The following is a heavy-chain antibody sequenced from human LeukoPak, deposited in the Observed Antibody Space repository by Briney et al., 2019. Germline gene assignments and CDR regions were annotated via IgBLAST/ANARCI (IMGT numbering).Heavy chain of an antibody. Sequence: GGSLRLSCAASGFTVSSNYMSWVRQAPGKGLEWVSVIYSGGSTYYADSVKGRFTISRDNSKNTLYLQMNSLRAEDTAVYYCARHVWLQPFDYWGQGTLVTVSS. CDR2: IYSGGST. CDR1: GFTVSSNY. J-gene: IGHJ4*02. D-gene: IGHD3-9*01. CDR3: ARHVWLQPFDY. V-gene: IGHV3-53*01.